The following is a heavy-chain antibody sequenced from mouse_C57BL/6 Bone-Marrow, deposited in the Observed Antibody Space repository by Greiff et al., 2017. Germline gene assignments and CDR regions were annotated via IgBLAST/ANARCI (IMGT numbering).Heavy chain of an antibody. V-gene: IGHV1-50*01. CDR2: IDPSDSYT. J-gene: IGHJ4*01. CDR1: GYTFTSYW. CDR3: ARGDY. Sequence: QVQLQQPGAELVKPGASVKLSCKASGYTFTSYWMQWVKQRPGQGLEWIGEIDPSDSYTNYNQKFKGKATLTVDTSSSTAYMRLSSLTSEDSAVYDCARGDYWGQGTTVTVSS.